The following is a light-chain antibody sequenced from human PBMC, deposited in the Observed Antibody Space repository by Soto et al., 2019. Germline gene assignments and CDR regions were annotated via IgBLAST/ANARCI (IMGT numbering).Light chain of an antibody. Sequence: QCVVTQSPSASGTPGQRVTISCSGGSSNIGSHYVNWYQQVPGTAPKLLIYNNNQRPSGVPDRFSGSKSGTSASLAISGLQSEDEADYYCAAWDDRLNGYVFGTGTKVTVL. CDR3: AAWDDRLNGYV. CDR1: SSNIGSHY. V-gene: IGLV1-44*01. CDR2: NNN. J-gene: IGLJ1*01.